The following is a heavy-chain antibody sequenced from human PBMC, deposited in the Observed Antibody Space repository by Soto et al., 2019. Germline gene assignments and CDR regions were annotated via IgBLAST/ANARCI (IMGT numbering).Heavy chain of an antibody. V-gene: IGHV4-59*01. Sequence: SETLFLTCTVSGGSISSYYWSWIRQPPGKGLEWIGYIYYSGSTNYNPSLKSRVTISVDTSKNQFSLKLSSVTAADTAVYYCARSSSGDYYYGMDVWGQGTTVTVSS. CDR2: IYYSGST. CDR1: GGSISSYY. CDR3: ARSSSGDYYYGMDV. D-gene: IGHD3-22*01. J-gene: IGHJ6*02.